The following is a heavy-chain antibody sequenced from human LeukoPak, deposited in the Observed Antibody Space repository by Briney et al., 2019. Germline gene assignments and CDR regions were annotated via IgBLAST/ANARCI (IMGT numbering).Heavy chain of an antibody. J-gene: IGHJ1*01. V-gene: IGHV1-2*06. CDR3: ARAPEMSGSYYDQYFQH. CDR1: GYTFTGYY. Sequence: ASVKVSCKASGYTFTGYYMHWVRQAPGQGLEWMGRINPNSGGTNYAQKFQGRVTMTRDTFISTAYMELSRLRSDDTAVYYCARAPEMSGSYYDQYFQHWGQGTLVTVSS. CDR2: INPNSGGT. D-gene: IGHD1-26*01.